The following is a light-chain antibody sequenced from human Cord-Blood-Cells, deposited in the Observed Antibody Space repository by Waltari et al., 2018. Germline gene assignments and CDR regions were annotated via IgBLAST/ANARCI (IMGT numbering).Light chain of an antibody. CDR3: QKYNNWPGK. CDR1: QIVSSN. J-gene: IGKJ1*01. Sequence: EIFMPHSPATLSVSPGETATISCRASQIVSSNLAWYQQKPGQAPTLLIYGAYTRPTGIPARGSGGGAGKEVNLTIVSVKCGDCGVYCGQKYNNWPGKFGQGTKVEIK. V-gene: IGKV3-15*01. CDR2: GAY.